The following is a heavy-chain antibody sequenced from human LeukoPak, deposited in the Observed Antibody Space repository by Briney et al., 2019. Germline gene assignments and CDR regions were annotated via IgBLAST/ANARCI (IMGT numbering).Heavy chain of an antibody. CDR3: ARWTNIVGAMDY. CDR2: ISAYNGNT. V-gene: IGHV1-18*01. J-gene: IGHJ4*02. Sequence: GASVKVSCKASGYTFTSSGISWVRQAPGQGLEWMGWISAYNGNTNYAQKLQGGVTMTTDTSTSTAYMEQRSLRSDDTAVYYCARWTNIVGAMDYWGQGTLVTVSS. D-gene: IGHD1-26*01. CDR1: GYTFTSSG.